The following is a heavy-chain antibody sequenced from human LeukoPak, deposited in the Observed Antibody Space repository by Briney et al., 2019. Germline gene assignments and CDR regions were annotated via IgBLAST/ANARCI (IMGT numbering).Heavy chain of an antibody. CDR1: GGTFSSYA. Sequence: WASVKVSCKASGGTFSSYAISWVRQAPGQGLEWMGGIIPIFGTANYAQKFQGRVTITTDESTSTAYMELSSLRSEDTAVYYCAREQRGGLSGNLGGLFASYHTYYYMDVWGRGTTVTVSS. V-gene: IGHV1-69*05. CDR2: IIPIFGTA. CDR3: AREQRGGLSGNLGGLFASYHTYYYMDV. D-gene: IGHD1-26*01. J-gene: IGHJ6*03.